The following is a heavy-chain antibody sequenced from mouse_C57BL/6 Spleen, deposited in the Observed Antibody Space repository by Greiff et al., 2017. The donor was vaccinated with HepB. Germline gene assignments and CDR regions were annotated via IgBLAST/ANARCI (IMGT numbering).Heavy chain of an antibody. CDR3: AKGEGGSIAWFAY. J-gene: IGHJ3*01. CDR1: GFSLTSYG. V-gene: IGHV2-3*01. D-gene: IGHD1-1*01. Sequence: QVQLKESGPGLVAPSQSLSITCTVSGFSLTSYGVSWVRQPPGKGLEWLGVIWGDGSTNYHSALISRLSISKDNSKSQVFLKLNSRQTDDTATYYCAKGEGGSIAWFAYWGQGTLVTVSA. CDR2: IWGDGST.